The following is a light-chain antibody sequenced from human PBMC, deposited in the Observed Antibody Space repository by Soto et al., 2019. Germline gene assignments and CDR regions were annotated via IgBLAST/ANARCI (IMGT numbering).Light chain of an antibody. V-gene: IGKV1-27*01. CDR1: QGISNY. Sequence: DIQMTQSPSSLSASVGDRVTITCRASQGISNYLAWYQQKPGKAPKLLIYAASTLQSGVPSRFSGSGSGTDFTLTISSLQPEDVATYYCQKYNSALTFGQGTKVEIK. J-gene: IGKJ1*01. CDR3: QKYNSALT. CDR2: AAS.